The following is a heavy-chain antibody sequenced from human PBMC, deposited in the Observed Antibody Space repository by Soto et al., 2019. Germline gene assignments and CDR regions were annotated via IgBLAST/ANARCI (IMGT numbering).Heavy chain of an antibody. CDR2: ISYDGSNK. D-gene: IGHD3-22*01. Sequence: GGSLRLSCAASGFTFSSYGMHWVRQAPGKGLEWVAVISYDGSNKYYADSVKGRFTISRDNSKNTLYLQMNSLRAEDTAVYYAAPYDPQGFDPWGQGTLVTVSS. CDR1: GFTFSSYG. J-gene: IGHJ5*02. V-gene: IGHV3-30*03. CDR3: APYDPQGFDP.